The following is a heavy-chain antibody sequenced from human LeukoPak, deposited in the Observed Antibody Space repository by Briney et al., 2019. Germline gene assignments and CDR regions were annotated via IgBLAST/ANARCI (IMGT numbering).Heavy chain of an antibody. CDR1: GFTFSSYA. D-gene: IGHD2-2*01. J-gene: IGHJ4*02. CDR3: AKDSRLAY. Sequence: QAGGSLRLSCAASGFTFSSYAMHWVRQAPGKGLEWVSAISGSGGSTYYADSVKGRFTMSRDNSKNTLYLQMNSLRGEDTAVYYCAKDSRLAYWGQGTLVTVSS. V-gene: IGHV3-23*01. CDR2: ISGSGGST.